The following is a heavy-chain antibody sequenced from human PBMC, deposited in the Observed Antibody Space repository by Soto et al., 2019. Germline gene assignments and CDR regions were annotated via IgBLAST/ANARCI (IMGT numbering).Heavy chain of an antibody. CDR2: IDHSGTT. CDR1: GVSISIPNG. Sequence: QVQLQESGPGLVKPSGTLSLTCAVSGVSISIPNGWAWVRQAPGKRLEGIGEIDHSGTTNYNPSLNSRVTISLDRSKNQFSLRLSAVAAADTAVYFCASGKFYAFDIWGQGTMVTVSS. J-gene: IGHJ3*02. V-gene: IGHV4-4*02. CDR3: ASGKFYAFDI.